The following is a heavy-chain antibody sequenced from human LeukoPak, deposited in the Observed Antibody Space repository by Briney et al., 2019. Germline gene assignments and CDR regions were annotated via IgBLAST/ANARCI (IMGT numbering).Heavy chain of an antibody. D-gene: IGHD3-22*01. CDR3: ARDADSTGYYYPLYYFDC. CDR2: TYYRSKWYN. Sequence: PSQTLSLTCALSGDSVSSSSAAWNWIRQSPSRGLEWLGRTYYRSKWYNDYAESVKSRITINPDTAKNQFSLHLNSVTPEDTAIYYCARDADSTGYYYPLYYFDCWGQGTLVTVSP. CDR1: GDSVSSSSAA. V-gene: IGHV6-1*01. J-gene: IGHJ4*02.